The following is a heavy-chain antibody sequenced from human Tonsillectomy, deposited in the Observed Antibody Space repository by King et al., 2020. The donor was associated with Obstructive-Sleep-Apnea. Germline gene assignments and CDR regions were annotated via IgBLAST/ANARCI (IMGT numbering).Heavy chain of an antibody. CDR3: AKDKGREGDY. CDR1: GFTFSGYG. D-gene: IGHD1-26*01. V-gene: IGHV3-30*18. CDR2: ISKDGSDK. Sequence: VQLVESGGGVGQPGRSLRLSCTAFGFTFSGYGMHWVRQAPGKGLEWVAVISKDGSDKYYVDSVKGRFTISRDNSKNTLYLQMDSLRAEDTAVYYCAKDKGREGDYWGQGTLVTVSS. J-gene: IGHJ4*02.